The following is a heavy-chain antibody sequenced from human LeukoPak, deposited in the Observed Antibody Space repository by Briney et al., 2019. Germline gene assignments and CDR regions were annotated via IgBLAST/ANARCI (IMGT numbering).Heavy chain of an antibody. CDR1: GGSISSYY. CDR2: IYYSGST. J-gene: IGHJ4*02. V-gene: IGHV4-59*01. CDR3: AREKWTFDY. D-gene: IGHD1-26*01. Sequence: SETLSLTCTVSGGSISSYYWSWIRQPPGKGLEWIGYIYYSGSTNYNPSLKSRVTISVDTSKNQFSLKLSSVTAADTAVYYCAREKWTFDYWGRGTLVTVSS.